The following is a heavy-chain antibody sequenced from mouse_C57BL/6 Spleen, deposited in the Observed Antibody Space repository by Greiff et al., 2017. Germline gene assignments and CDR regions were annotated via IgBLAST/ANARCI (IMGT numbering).Heavy chain of an antibody. CDR3: ARRGYSNYYWYFDV. CDR2: INYDGSST. CDR1: GFTFSDYY. V-gene: IGHV5-16*01. Sequence: EVQRVESEGGLVQPGSSMKLSCTASGFTFSDYYMAWVRQVPEKGLEWVANINYDGSSTYYLDSLKSRFIISRDNAKNILYLQMSSLKSEDTATYYCARRGYSNYYWYFDVWGTGTTVTVSS. D-gene: IGHD2-5*01. J-gene: IGHJ1*03.